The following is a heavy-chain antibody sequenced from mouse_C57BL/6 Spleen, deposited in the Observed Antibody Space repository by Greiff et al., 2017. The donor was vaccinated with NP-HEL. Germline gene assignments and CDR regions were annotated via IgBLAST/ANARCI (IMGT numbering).Heavy chain of an antibody. CDR3: ARSRFSNYVWGGAMDY. CDR2: IGPGSGST. CDR1: GYTFTDYY. V-gene: IGHV1-77*01. D-gene: IGHD2-5*01. Sequence: QVQLQQSGAELVKPGASVKISCKASGYTFTDYYINWVKQRPGQGLEWIGKIGPGSGSTYYNEKFKGKATLTADKSSSTAYMQLSSLTSEDSAVYFCARSRFSNYVWGGAMDYWGQGTSVTVSS. J-gene: IGHJ4*01.